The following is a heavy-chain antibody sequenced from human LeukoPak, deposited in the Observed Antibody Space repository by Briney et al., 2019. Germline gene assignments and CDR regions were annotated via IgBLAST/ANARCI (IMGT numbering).Heavy chain of an antibody. J-gene: IGHJ4*02. CDR2: IKQDGSEK. Sequence: PSETLSLTCAVYGGSFSGYYWSWVRQAPGKGLEWVANIKQDGSEKYYVDSVKGRFTISRDNAKNSLYLQMNSLRAEDTAVYYCARDRSVGGYWGQGTLVTVSS. V-gene: IGHV3-7*01. CDR1: GGSFSGYY. CDR3: ARDRSVGGY.